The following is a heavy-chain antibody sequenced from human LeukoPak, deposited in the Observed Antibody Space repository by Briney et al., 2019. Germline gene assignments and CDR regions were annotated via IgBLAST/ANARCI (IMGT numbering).Heavy chain of an antibody. V-gene: IGHV4-34*01. D-gene: IGHD7-27*01. CDR2: INHSGST. Sequence: SETLSLTCAVYGGSFSVYYWSWIRQPPGKGLEWIGEINHSGSTNYNPSLKSRVTISVDTSKNQFSLKLSSVTAADTAVYYCARVFSLGRPVYYYYYGMDVWGQGTTVTVSS. CDR3: ARVFSLGRPVYYYYYGMDV. CDR1: GGSFSVYY. J-gene: IGHJ6*02.